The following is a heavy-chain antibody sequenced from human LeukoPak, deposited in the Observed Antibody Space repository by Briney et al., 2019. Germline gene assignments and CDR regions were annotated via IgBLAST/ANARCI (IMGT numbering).Heavy chain of an antibody. Sequence: ASVKVSCKASGYTFTSYGISWVRQAPGQGLEWMGWINPNSGGTNYAQKFQGWVTMTRDTSISTAYMELSRLRSDDTAVYYCASTQYYGSGSPKAPMDVWGQGTTVTVSS. J-gene: IGHJ6*02. CDR3: ASTQYYGSGSPKAPMDV. CDR2: INPNSGGT. D-gene: IGHD3-10*01. CDR1: GYTFTSYG. V-gene: IGHV1-2*04.